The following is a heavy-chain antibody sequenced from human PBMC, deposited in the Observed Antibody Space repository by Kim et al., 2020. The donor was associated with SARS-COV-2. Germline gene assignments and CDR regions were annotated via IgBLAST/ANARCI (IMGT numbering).Heavy chain of an antibody. Sequence: ASVKVSCKASGYTFTGHYMQLVRQAPGQGLEWMGWINPNSGGTNYAQKFQGRVTMTRDTSISTAYMELSRLRSDDTAVYYCARDSAIVVVVAATLDYWGQGTLVTVSS. CDR1: GYTFTGHY. V-gene: IGHV1-2*02. D-gene: IGHD2-15*01. CDR3: ARDSAIVVVVAATLDY. J-gene: IGHJ4*02. CDR2: INPNSGGT.